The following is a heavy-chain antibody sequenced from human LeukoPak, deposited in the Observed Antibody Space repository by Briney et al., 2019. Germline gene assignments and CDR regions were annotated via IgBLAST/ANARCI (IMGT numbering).Heavy chain of an antibody. V-gene: IGHV1-18*01. J-gene: IGHJ5*02. CDR3: ARDLRGSGPWNWFDP. CDR1: GYTFTSYS. CDR2: ISAYNGNT. Sequence: GASVKVSCKASGYTFTSYSISWVRQAPGQGLEWMGWISAYNGNTNYAQKLQGRVTMTTDTSTSTAYMELRSLRSDDTAVYYCARDLRGSGPWNWFDPWGQGTLVTVSS. D-gene: IGHD1-26*01.